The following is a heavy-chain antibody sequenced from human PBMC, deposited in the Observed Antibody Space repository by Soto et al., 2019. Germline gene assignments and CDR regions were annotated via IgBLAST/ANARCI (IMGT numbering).Heavy chain of an antibody. Sequence: GESLKILCKGSECSFTSYWISWVRQMLGKGLEWMGRIDASGSYTNYRPSFQGNVTNSADKSISTAYRQWSSLKASDTAMYYCARHPSIAARPRYYYYGMDVWGQGTTVTVSS. CDR1: ECSFTSYW. V-gene: IGHV5-10-1*01. D-gene: IGHD6-6*01. J-gene: IGHJ6*02. CDR2: IDASGSYT. CDR3: ARHPSIAARPRYYYYGMDV.